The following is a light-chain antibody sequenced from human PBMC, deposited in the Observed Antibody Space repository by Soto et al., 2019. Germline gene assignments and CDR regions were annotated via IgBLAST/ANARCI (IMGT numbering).Light chain of an antibody. Sequence: DILLTQSPATLSVSPGERATLSCRASQSVYNNLAWYQQKPGQAPRLLIYGASTRATGIPARFSGSGSGTEFTLTISSLQSEDFAVYFCQQYNNWPPVTFGPGTKVDIK. CDR2: GAS. J-gene: IGKJ3*01. CDR3: QQYNNWPPVT. CDR1: QSVYNN. V-gene: IGKV3-15*01.